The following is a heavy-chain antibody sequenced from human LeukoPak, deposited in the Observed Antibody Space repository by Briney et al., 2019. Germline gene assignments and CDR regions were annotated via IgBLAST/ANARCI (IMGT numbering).Heavy chain of an antibody. J-gene: IGHJ4*02. Sequence: GGSLRLSCIVSGFTFGDYAMIWVRQAPGKGLEWVGFIRSKDSGGTTEYAASVKGRFTISRDDSKSIAYLQMNSLKTEDTAVYYCTRYYDYWSIFDYWGQGTLVTVSS. V-gene: IGHV3-49*04. D-gene: IGHD3-3*01. CDR3: TRYYDYWSIFDY. CDR2: IRSKDSGGTT. CDR1: GFTFGDYA.